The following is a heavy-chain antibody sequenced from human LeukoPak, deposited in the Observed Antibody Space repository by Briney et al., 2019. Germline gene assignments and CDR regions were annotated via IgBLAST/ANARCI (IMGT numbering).Heavy chain of an antibody. J-gene: IGHJ4*02. CDR2: INPNSGGT. CDR1: GYTFTGYY. CDR3: VNGGLRYFDWLDY. Sequence: ASVTVSCKASGYTFTGYYMHWVRQAPGQGLEWMGWINPNSGGTNYAQKFQGRVTMTRDTSISTAYMELSRLRSDDTAVYYCVNGGLRYFDWLDYWGQGTLVTVSS. V-gene: IGHV1-2*02. D-gene: IGHD3-9*01.